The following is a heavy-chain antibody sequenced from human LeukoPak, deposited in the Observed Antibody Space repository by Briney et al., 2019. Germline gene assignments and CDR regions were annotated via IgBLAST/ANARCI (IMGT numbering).Heavy chain of an antibody. Sequence: GSSVKVSCKASGGTFSSYAISWVRQAPGQGLEWMGRIIPIFGTANYAQKFQGRVTITTDESTSTAYMELSSLRSEDTAVYYCALTPSYYDFWSGGLGWFDPWGQGTLVTVSS. CDR3: ALTPSYYDFWSGGLGWFDP. CDR1: GGTFSSYA. D-gene: IGHD3-3*01. V-gene: IGHV1-69*05. CDR2: IIPIFGTA. J-gene: IGHJ5*02.